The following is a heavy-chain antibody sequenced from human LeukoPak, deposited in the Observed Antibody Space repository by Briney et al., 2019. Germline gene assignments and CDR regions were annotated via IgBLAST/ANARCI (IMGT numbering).Heavy chain of an antibody. CDR2: ISCSSNFI. V-gene: IGHV3-21*01. CDR3: AREILMGWFDS. J-gene: IGHJ5*01. D-gene: IGHD3-10*01. Sequence: PGGSLRLSCAASGFTFSSYIMNSVRQAPWKGLEGVSSISCSSNFIYYADSLKGRLTISIDNAKHSLYLQINNQRAEDTAIYYCAREILMGWFDSWGQGALVTVSS. CDR1: GFTFSSYI.